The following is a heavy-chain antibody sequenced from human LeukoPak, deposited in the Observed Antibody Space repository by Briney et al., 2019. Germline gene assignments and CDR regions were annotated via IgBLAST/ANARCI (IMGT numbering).Heavy chain of an antibody. V-gene: IGHV3-53*01. D-gene: IGHD2-15*01. J-gene: IGHJ6*03. Sequence: GGSLRLSCAASGFTVSSNYMSWVRQAPGKGLEWVSVIYSGGSTYYADSVKGRFTISRDNSKNTLYLQMNSLRAEDTAVYYCAREECGGSRCYSSNPSWYFYYMDVWGKGTTVTVSS. CDR3: AREECGGSRCYSSNPSWYFYYMDV. CDR2: IYSGGST. CDR1: GFTVSSNY.